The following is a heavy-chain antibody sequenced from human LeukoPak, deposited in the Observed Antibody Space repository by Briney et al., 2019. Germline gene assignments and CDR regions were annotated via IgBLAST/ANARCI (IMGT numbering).Heavy chain of an antibody. J-gene: IGHJ6*02. CDR3: AREAVPNAGGMDV. D-gene: IGHD2-2*01. V-gene: IGHV3-66*03. CDR2: IYSCGST. Sequence: GGSLRLSCAASGFTVSSNYMSWVRQAPGKGLEWVSVIYSCGSTYYADSVKGRFTISRDNSKNTLYLQMNSLRAEDTAVYYCAREAVPNAGGMDVWGQGTTVTVSS. CDR1: GFTVSSNY.